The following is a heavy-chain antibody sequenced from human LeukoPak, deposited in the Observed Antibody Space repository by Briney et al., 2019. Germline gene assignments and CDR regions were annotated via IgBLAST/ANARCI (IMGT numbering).Heavy chain of an antibody. V-gene: IGHV3-53*01. Sequence: GGSLRLSCAASGFTVSSNYMSWVRQAPGKGLEWVSVIYSGGSTYYADSVKDRFTISRDNSQNTHYLEMNSQRAEDLAVYYTARTPSRELDIWGTYAFDIWGQGTMVTVSS. D-gene: IGHD3-16*01. J-gene: IGHJ3*02. CDR1: GFTVSSNY. CDR3: ARTPSRELDIWGTYAFDI. CDR2: IYSGGST.